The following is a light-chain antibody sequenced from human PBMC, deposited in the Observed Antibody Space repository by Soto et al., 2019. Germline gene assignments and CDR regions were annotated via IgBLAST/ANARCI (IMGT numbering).Light chain of an antibody. V-gene: IGKV1-5*03. J-gene: IGKJ1*01. CDR2: KAS. Sequence: DIQMTQSPSTLSASVGDRVTITCRASQSISTWLAWYQQRAGKAPKLLIYKASNLESGVPSRFSGSGSGTDFTLTISSLQPDDFATYYCQQYNSYSWAFGQGTRWIS. CDR3: QQYNSYSWA. CDR1: QSISTW.